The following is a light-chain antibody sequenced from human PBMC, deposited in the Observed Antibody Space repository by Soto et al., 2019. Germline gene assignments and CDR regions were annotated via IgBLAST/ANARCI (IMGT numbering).Light chain of an antibody. Sequence: DIQMTPSPSSLSASVGDRVTITCRASESISRHLNWYQQKPGKAPNLLIYAASTLQNGVPSRFSGSGSGTDFTLTISSLQPEDFATYYCQQSYSTLSISFGQGTPLEIK. CDR3: QQSYSTLSIS. CDR1: ESISRH. V-gene: IGKV1-39*01. J-gene: IGKJ5*01. CDR2: AAS.